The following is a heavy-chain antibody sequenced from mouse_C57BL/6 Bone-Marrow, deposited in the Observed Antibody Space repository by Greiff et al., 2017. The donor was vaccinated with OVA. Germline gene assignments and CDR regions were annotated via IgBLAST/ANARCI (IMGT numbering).Heavy chain of an antibody. Sequence: EVQLVESGGDLVKPGGSLKLSCAASGFTFSSYGMSWVRQTPDKRLEWVATISSGGSYTYYPDSVKGRFTISRDNAKNTLYLQMSSLKSEDTAMYYCARHTTVVATYYAMDYWGQGTSVTVSS. J-gene: IGHJ4*01. CDR1: GFTFSSYG. V-gene: IGHV5-6*01. CDR3: ARHTTVVATYYAMDY. CDR2: ISSGGSYT. D-gene: IGHD1-1*01.